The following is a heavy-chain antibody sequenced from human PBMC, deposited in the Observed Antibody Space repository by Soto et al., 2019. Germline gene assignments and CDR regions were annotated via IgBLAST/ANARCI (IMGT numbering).Heavy chain of an antibody. Sequence: QVQLVESGGGVVQPGRSLRLSCAASGFTFNNYAMHWVRQAPGKGLEWVAVISYDGSNEYYADSVKGRFTISRDNSKNTLYLQMNSLRAEDTAVYYCAKGIPVAVTDYWGQGTLVTVSS. CDR2: ISYDGSNE. V-gene: IGHV3-30-3*01. CDR3: AKGIPVAVTDY. D-gene: IGHD6-19*01. J-gene: IGHJ4*02. CDR1: GFTFNNYA.